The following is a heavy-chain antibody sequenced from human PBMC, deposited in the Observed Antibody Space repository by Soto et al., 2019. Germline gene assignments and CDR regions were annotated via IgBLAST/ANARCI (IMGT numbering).Heavy chain of an antibody. D-gene: IGHD1-26*01. V-gene: IGHV4-30-2*01. CDR2: IYHSGST. CDR1: GGSISSGGYS. J-gene: IGHJ5*02. Sequence: QLQLQESGSGLVKPSQTLSLTCAVSGGSISSGGYSWSWIRQPPGKGLECIGYIYHSGSTYYNPSLKRRVTSSVDRSKNPFSLKLRAVTAADTAVDYCASRPSGSGFDPWGQGTRVTVSS. CDR3: ASRPSGSGFDP.